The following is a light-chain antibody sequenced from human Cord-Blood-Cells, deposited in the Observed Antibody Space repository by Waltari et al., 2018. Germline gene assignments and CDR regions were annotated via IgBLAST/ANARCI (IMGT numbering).Light chain of an antibody. V-gene: IGLV2-14*01. CDR2: DVS. J-gene: IGLJ2*01. CDR3: SSYTSSSTLV. CDR1: SSDVGGYNY. Sequence: QSALTQPASVSGSPGQSIPISYTGTSSDVGGYNYLSWYHQTPGKAPKLMIYDVSKPPSGVSNRFSGSKSGNTASLTISGLQAEDEADYYCSSYTSSSTLVFGGGTKLTVL.